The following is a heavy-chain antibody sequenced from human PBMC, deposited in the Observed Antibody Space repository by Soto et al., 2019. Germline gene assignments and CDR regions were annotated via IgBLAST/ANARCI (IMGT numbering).Heavy chain of an antibody. J-gene: IGHJ3*02. CDR3: ARGLELRVHAFDI. CDR2: INHSGST. D-gene: IGHD1-7*01. Sequence: SETLSLTCAVYGGSFSGYYWSWIRQPPGKGLEWIGEINHSGSTNYNPSLKSRVTISVDTSKNQFSLKLSSVTAADTAVYYCARGLELRVHAFDIWGQGTMVTV. V-gene: IGHV4-34*01. CDR1: GGSFSGYY.